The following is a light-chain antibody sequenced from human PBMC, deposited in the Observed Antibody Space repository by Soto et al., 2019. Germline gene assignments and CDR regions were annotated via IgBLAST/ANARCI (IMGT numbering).Light chain of an antibody. CDR3: QQYNNWPPLT. J-gene: IGKJ4*01. Sequence: EIVMTQSPATLSVSPGERVTLSCRASQSVSSNLAWYQQKPGQAPRLLIYGASTRATGIPARFSGSGSGTEFTLTISSLQSEDLAVYYCQQYNNWPPLTFGGGTKVDIK. V-gene: IGKV3D-15*01. CDR2: GAS. CDR1: QSVSSN.